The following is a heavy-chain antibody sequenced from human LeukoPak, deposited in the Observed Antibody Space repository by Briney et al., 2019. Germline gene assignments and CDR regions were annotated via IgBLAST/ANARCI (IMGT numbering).Heavy chain of an antibody. CDR3: AKDKYYGTGTYRELDY. D-gene: IGHD3-10*01. Sequence: PGGSLRLSCAASGFTFSNYWMRWVRQTPGKGLVWVSRVSSDGSSTTYADSVKGRFTISRDNSKNSLYLQMNSLKTEDTALYFCAKDKYYGTGTYRELDYWGQGTLVTVSS. CDR2: VSSDGSST. V-gene: IGHV3-74*01. J-gene: IGHJ4*02. CDR1: GFTFSNYW.